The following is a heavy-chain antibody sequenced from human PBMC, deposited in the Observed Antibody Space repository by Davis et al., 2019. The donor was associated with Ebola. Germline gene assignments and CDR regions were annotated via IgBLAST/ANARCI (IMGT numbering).Heavy chain of an antibody. CDR3: AKTYQGYWYFDL. CDR1: GFTVSSNY. Sequence: GGSLRLSCAASGFTVSSNYMNWVRQAPGKGLEWVSGIYSGGSTYCADSVKGRFTISRDNSKNTLYLQMNNLRAEDTAVYYCAKTYQGYWYFDLWGRGTLVTVSS. J-gene: IGHJ2*01. V-gene: IGHV3-53*01. CDR2: IYSGGST.